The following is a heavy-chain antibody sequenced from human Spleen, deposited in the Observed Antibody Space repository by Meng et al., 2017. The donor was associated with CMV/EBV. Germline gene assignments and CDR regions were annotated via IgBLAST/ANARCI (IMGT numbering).Heavy chain of an antibody. Sequence: TLSLTCAVYGGSLSGYYWSWIRQPPGKGLEWIGEINHSGSTNYNPSLKSRVTILVDTSKNQFSLKLKSVTAADTAVYFCARDHRGRTTWGQGTLVTVSS. CDR3: ARDHRGRTT. V-gene: IGHV4-34*01. J-gene: IGHJ5*02. CDR1: GGSLSGYY. D-gene: IGHD1-7*01. CDR2: INHSGST.